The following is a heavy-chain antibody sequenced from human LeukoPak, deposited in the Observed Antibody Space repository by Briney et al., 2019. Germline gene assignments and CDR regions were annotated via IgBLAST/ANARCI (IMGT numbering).Heavy chain of an antibody. CDR2: IKSKTDGGTT. CDR3: TTVSRNYYGSGSHDY. D-gene: IGHD3-10*01. Sequence: AGGSLRLSCAASGFTFSNAWMSWVRQAPGKGLEWVGRIKSKTDGGTTDYAGPVKGRFTISRDDSKNTLYLQMNSLKTEDTAVYYCTTVSRNYYGSGSHDYWGQGTLVTVSS. CDR1: GFTFSNAW. J-gene: IGHJ4*02. V-gene: IGHV3-15*01.